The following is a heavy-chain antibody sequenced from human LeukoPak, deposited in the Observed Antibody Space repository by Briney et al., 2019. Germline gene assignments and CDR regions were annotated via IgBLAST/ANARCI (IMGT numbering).Heavy chain of an antibody. CDR3: ARLHYDFWSGYYAY. Sequence: GASVKVSCKASGYTFTSYDINWVRQATGQGLEWMGWMNPNSGNTGYAQKFQGRVTITRNTSISTAYMELSSLRSEDTAVYYCARLHYDFWSGYYAYWGQGTLVTVSP. V-gene: IGHV1-8*03. CDR1: GYTFTSYD. CDR2: MNPNSGNT. J-gene: IGHJ4*02. D-gene: IGHD3-3*01.